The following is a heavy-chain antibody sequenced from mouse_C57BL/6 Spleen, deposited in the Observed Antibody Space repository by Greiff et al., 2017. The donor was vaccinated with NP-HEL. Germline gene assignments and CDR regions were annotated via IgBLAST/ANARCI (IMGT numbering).Heavy chain of an antibody. CDR1: GYAFSSYW. CDR2: IYPGDGDT. CDR3: ARKGGNWAFFDY. V-gene: IGHV1-80*01. D-gene: IGHD4-1*01. Sequence: QVQLKESGAELVKPGASVKISCKASGYAFSSYWMNWVKQRPGKGLEWIGQIYPGDGDTNYNGKFKGKATLTADKSSSTAYMQLSSLTSEDSAVYFCARKGGNWAFFDYWGQGTTLTVSS. J-gene: IGHJ2*01.